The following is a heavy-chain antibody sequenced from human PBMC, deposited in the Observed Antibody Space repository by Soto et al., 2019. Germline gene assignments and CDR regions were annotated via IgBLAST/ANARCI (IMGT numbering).Heavy chain of an antibody. CDR2: VIPISGTS. D-gene: IGHD6-19*01. J-gene: IGHJ5*02. CDR1: GGTFSNSG. CDR3: AIRPYSSGWLKWFDP. Sequence: QVQLVQSGAEVRKPGSSVKVSCKASGGTFSNSGITWVRQAPGQGLEWMGGVIPISGTSIYAQNFQVRVTITADESTSTAYMELSSLRSEDTAVYYCAIRPYSSGWLKWFDPWGQGTLVTVSS. V-gene: IGHV1-69*01.